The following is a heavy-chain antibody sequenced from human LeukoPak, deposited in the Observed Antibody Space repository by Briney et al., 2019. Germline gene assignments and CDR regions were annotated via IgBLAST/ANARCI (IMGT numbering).Heavy chain of an antibody. J-gene: IGHJ3*02. Sequence: ASVKVFCKASGYTFTGYYMHWVRQAPGQGLEWMGWINPNSGGTNYAQKFQGRVTMTRDTSISTAYMELSRLRSDDTAVYYCAREALQTGDRAFDIWGQGTMVTVSS. CDR2: INPNSGGT. CDR1: GYTFTGYY. CDR3: AREALQTGDRAFDI. V-gene: IGHV1-2*02. D-gene: IGHD7-27*01.